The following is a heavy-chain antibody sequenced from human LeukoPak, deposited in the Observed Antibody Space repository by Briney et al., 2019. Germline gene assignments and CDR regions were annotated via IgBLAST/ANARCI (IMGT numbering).Heavy chain of an antibody. J-gene: IGHJ4*02. CDR1: GGSISRGSYY. D-gene: IGHD3-10*01. Sequence: PSETLSLTCTVSGGSISRGSYYWSWIRQPAAKGLDWIGRIYTSGSTNYNPSLKSRVTISVDTSKNQFSLKLSSVTAADTAVYYCARAGYGSGTYYFDYWGQGTLVTVSS. CDR3: ARAGYGSGTYYFDY. CDR2: IYTSGST. V-gene: IGHV4-61*02.